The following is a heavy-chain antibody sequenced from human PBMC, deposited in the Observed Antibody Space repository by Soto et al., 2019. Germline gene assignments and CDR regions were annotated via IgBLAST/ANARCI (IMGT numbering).Heavy chain of an antibody. CDR2: ISFSSQTI. CDR1: GFDFGDYS. Sequence: LRLSCAASGFDFGDYSFHWVRQAPGKGLEWISYISFSSQTIYYADSVKGRFTVSRDNAKKSLYLQMNSLRAEDTAVYYCAKTYSGSYWCFANWGQGTLVTVSS. V-gene: IGHV3-48*01. J-gene: IGHJ4*02. D-gene: IGHD1-26*01. CDR3: AKTYSGSYWCFAN.